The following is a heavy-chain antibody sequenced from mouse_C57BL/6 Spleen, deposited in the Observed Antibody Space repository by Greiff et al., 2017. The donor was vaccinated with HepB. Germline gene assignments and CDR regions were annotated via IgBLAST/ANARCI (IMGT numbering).Heavy chain of an antibody. V-gene: IGHV1-76*01. J-gene: IGHJ1*03. CDR2: IYPGSGNT. Sequence: QVQLQQSGAELVRPGASVKLSCKASGYTFTDYYINWVKQRPGQGLEWIARIYPGSGNTYYNEKFKGKATLTAEKSSSTAYMQLSSLTSEDSAVYFCARNPPYWYFDVWGTGTTVTVSS. CDR1: GYTFTDYY. CDR3: ARNPPYWYFDV.